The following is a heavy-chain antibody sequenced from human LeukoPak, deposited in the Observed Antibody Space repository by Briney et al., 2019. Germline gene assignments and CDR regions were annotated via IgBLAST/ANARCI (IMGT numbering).Heavy chain of an antibody. V-gene: IGHV1-18*01. CDR2: ISAYNGNT. CDR3: ARDYYYDSSGYYFSYYFDY. Sequence: ASVKVSCKASGYTFTSYGISWVRQAPGQGLEWMGWISAYNGNTNYAQKLQGRVTMTTDTSTSTAYMELRSLRSDDTAVYYCARDYYYDSSGYYFSYYFDYWGQGTLVTVPS. J-gene: IGHJ4*02. CDR1: GYTFTSYG. D-gene: IGHD3-22*01.